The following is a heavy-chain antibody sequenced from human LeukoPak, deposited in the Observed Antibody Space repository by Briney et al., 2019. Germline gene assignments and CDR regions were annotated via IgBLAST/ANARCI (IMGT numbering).Heavy chain of an antibody. V-gene: IGHV5-51*01. J-gene: IGHJ4*02. CDR3: ARQADYNILTGYHKGHLDY. CDR1: GYSFTSYW. CDR2: IYPGDSDT. Sequence: GESLKISCKGSGYSFTSYWIGWVRQMPGKGLEWLGIIYPGDSDTRYSPSFQGQVTISVDKSISTTHLQWSSLQASDTAIYYCARQADYNILTGYHKGHLDYWGQGTLVTVSS. D-gene: IGHD3-9*01.